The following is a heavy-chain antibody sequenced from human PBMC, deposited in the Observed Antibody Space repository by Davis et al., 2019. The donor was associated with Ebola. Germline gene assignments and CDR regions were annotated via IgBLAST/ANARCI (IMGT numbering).Heavy chain of an antibody. CDR2: IYYSGST. J-gene: IGHJ6*02. V-gene: IGHV4-59*01. Sequence: PSETLSLTCTVSGGSISSYYWSWIRQPPGKGLEWIGYIYYSGSTNYNPSLKSRVTISVDTSKNQFSLRLSSVTAADTAVYYCAREFVVVPAAIGNYYYGMDVWGQGTTVTVFS. CDR3: AREFVVVPAAIGNYYYGMDV. D-gene: IGHD2-2*02. CDR1: GGSISSYY.